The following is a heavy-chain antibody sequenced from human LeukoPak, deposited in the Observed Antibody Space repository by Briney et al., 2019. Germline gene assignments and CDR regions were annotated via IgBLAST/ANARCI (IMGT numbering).Heavy chain of an antibody. J-gene: IGHJ4*02. V-gene: IGHV1-2*02. CDR1: GYTFTGYY. Sequence: ASVKVSCKASGYTFTGYYMHWVRQAPGPGLEWMGWISPNSGGTNYAQKFQGRVTMTRDTSISTAYMELSRLRSDDTAVYYCARVPRPGIVGAKGHFDYWGQGTLVTVSS. CDR2: ISPNSGGT. D-gene: IGHD1-26*01. CDR3: ARVPRPGIVGAKGHFDY.